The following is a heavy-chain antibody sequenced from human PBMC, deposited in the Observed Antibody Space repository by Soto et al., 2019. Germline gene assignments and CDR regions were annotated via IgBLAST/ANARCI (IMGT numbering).Heavy chain of an antibody. J-gene: IGHJ6*02. CDR1: GLSIPSHA. V-gene: IGHV3-30*18. D-gene: IGHD2-2*01. CDR2: ISYDEIDK. CDR3: AKDSGYQLPDNYFYYGLDV. Sequence: GGSLRLSCAASGLSIPSHAMHWVRQTPGKGLEWVAAISYDEIDKKYASSVKGRFTVSRDNVKNALSLQMNSLRPEDTAVYYCAKDSGYQLPDNYFYYGLDVWGQGT.